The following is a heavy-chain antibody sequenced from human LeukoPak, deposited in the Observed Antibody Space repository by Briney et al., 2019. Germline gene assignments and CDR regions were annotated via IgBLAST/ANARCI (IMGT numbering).Heavy chain of an antibody. V-gene: IGHV1-18*01. D-gene: IGHD4-23*01. CDR3: ARAVYGANSGSPQ. CDR1: GYTFTSYG. Sequence: GASVKVSCTGSGYTFTSYGISGVREAPGQGLEWMGWISAYNGNTNYAQKLQGRVTMTIDTSTSTAYMELRSLRSDDTAVYYCARAVYGANSGSPQWRRGTLVTVSS. CDR2: ISAYNGNT. J-gene: IGHJ4*02.